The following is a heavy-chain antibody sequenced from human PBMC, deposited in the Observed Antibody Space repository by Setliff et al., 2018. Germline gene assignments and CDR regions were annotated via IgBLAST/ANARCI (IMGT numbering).Heavy chain of an antibody. CDR1: GDFISSGSYY. D-gene: IGHD5-12*01. J-gene: IGHJ6*03. CDR2: VSSRGNT. CDR3: ARHLSYSGETMDV. V-gene: IGHV4-61*09. Sequence: SETLSLTCSLSGDFISSGSYYWSWIRQTAGNGLEWIGHVSSRGNTNYNPSLKSRVTISIDTSSKHFSLILTSVTAADTAVYYCARHLSYSGETMDVWGKGTTVTVSS.